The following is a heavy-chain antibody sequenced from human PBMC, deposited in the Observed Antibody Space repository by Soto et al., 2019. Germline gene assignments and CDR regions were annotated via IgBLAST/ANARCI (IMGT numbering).Heavy chain of an antibody. CDR1: GGSISSGDYY. CDR3: VRDPRYYYDSSGYPGAFDI. V-gene: IGHV4-30-4*01. D-gene: IGHD3-22*01. Sequence: QVQLQESGPGLVKPSQTLSLTCTVSGGSISSGDYYWSWIRQPPGKGLEWIGYIYYSGSTYYNPSLKSRVTISVDTSKNQFSLKLSSVTAADTAVYYCVRDPRYYYDSSGYPGAFDIWGQGTMVTVSS. J-gene: IGHJ3*02. CDR2: IYYSGST.